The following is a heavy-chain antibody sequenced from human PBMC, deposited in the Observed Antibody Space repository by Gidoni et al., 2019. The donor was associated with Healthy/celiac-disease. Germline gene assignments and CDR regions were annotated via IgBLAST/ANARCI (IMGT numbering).Heavy chain of an antibody. CDR1: GGSISSYY. V-gene: IGHV4-4*07. CDR2: IYTSGST. D-gene: IGHD3-16*02. CDR3: ARGLRLRSFVTGWFDP. Sequence: QVQLQESGPGLVKPSETLSLTCTVSGGSISSYYWSWIRQPAGKGLEWIGRIYTSGSTNYNPSLKSRVTMSVDTSKNQFSLKLSSVTAADTAVYYCARGLRLRSFVTGWFDPWGQGTLVTVSS. J-gene: IGHJ5*02.